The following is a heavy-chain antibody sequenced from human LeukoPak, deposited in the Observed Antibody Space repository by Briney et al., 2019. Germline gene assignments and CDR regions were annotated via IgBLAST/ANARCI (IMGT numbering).Heavy chain of an antibody. CDR1: GFTFNGYS. V-gene: IGHV3-48*01. D-gene: IGHD4-17*01. J-gene: IGHJ2*01. Sequence: GGSLRLSCAAPGFTFNGYSIIWVRQAPGKGLEWTSYITTSSSILYYADSVKGRFTVSRDNAKNSVYLQVNSLRVEDSSVYFCARVRGPTVATWYFDLWGRGTLVTVSP. CDR2: ITTSSSIL. CDR3: ARVRGPTVATWYFDL.